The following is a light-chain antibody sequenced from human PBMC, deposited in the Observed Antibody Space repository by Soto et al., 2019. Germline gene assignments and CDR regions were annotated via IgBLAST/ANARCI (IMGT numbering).Light chain of an antibody. CDR2: KTS. CDR3: QQYESYWT. V-gene: IGKV1-5*03. CDR1: QTITNW. Sequence: DIQMTQSPSTLSASVGDRVTITCRASQTITNWLAWYQQKPGKAPKVLIYKTSSLESGVPSRFSDSGSGTEFTLTINGLQPDDFATYYCQQYESYWTFGQGTKVDIK. J-gene: IGKJ1*01.